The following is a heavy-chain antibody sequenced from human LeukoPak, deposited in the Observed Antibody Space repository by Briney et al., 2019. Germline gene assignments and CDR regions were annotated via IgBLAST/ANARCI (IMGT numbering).Heavy chain of an antibody. CDR2: ISYSGNT. Sequence: SETLSLTCTVSGGSISSYYWSWIRQPPGKRLEWIGYISYSGNTNYNPSLKSRVTISVDTSKNQFSLKLNSVTAADTAVYFCARKSRTGWYPFDFWGQGTLVAVSS. D-gene: IGHD6-19*01. J-gene: IGHJ4*02. CDR3: ARKSRTGWYPFDF. V-gene: IGHV4-59*01. CDR1: GGSISSYY.